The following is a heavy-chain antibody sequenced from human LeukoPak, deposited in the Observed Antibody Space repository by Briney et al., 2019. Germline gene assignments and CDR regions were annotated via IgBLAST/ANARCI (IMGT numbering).Heavy chain of an antibody. Sequence: GESLKISCKGSGYSFTSYWIGWVRQMPGKGLEWMGIIYPCDSDTRYSPSFQGQVTISADKSISTAYLQWSSLKASDTALYYCARHYYYDSSGSYAFDIWGQGTMVTVSS. CDR2: IYPCDSDT. V-gene: IGHV5-51*01. D-gene: IGHD3-22*01. J-gene: IGHJ3*02. CDR1: GYSFTSYW. CDR3: ARHYYYDSSGSYAFDI.